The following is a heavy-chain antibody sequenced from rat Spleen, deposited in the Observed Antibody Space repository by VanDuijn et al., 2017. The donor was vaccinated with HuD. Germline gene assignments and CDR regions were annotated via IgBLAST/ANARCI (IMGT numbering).Heavy chain of an antibody. CDR2: SSYEGSST. J-gene: IGHJ2*01. Sequence: EVQLVESGGGLVQPGRSLKLSCVASGFTFSDYYMAWVRQAPKKGLEWVASSSYEGSSTYYGDSVKGRFTISRDNAKSTLSLQMNSLRSEDTATYYCARHDTTEGIVTDYFDYWGQGVMVTVSS. V-gene: IGHV5-22*01. D-gene: IGHD1-11*01. CDR3: ARHDTTEGIVTDYFDY. CDR1: GFTFSDYY.